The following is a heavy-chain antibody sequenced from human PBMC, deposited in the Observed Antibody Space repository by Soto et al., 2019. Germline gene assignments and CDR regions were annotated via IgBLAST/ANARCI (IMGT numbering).Heavy chain of an antibody. CDR2: IYYSGST. Sequence: PSETLSLTCTVSGGSISSYYWSWIRQPPGKGLEWIGYIYYSGSTNYNPSLKSRVTISVDTSKNQFSLKLSSVTAADTAVYYCASDYYYDSSGYYPDTRYYYGMDVWGQGTTVTVSS. V-gene: IGHV4-59*08. CDR3: ASDYYYDSSGYYPDTRYYYGMDV. J-gene: IGHJ6*02. D-gene: IGHD3-22*01. CDR1: GGSISSYY.